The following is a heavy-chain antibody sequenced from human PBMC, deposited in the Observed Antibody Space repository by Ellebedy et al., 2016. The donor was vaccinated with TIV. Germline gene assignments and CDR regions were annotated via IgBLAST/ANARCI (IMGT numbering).Heavy chain of an antibody. J-gene: IGHJ3*02. D-gene: IGHD4-17*01. Sequence: GGSLRLXXAASGFTFSSYAMSWVRQATGKGLEWVSAIGTAGDTYYPGSVKGRFTISRENAKNSLYLQMNSLRAGDTAVYYCARGSTADAFDIWGQGTMVTVSS. CDR3: ARGSTADAFDI. V-gene: IGHV3-13*04. CDR1: GFTFSSYA. CDR2: IGTAGDT.